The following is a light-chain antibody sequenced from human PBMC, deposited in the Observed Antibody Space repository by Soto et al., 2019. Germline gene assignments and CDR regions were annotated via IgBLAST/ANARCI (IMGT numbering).Light chain of an antibody. V-gene: IGKV1-33*01. CDR3: QQFYNLPFT. J-gene: IGKJ5*01. Sequence: DIQMTQSPSSLSASVGARVTIICQASQDINNYLNWYKQKPGKAPKLLIYDSSNLEIGVPSRCSGSGYGTRFSSTISSLQPEDIATYYCQQFYNLPFTFGQGTRLEIK. CDR1: QDINNY. CDR2: DSS.